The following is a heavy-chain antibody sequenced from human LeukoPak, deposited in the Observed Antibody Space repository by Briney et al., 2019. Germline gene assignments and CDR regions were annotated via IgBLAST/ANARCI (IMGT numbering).Heavy chain of an antibody. J-gene: IGHJ4*02. V-gene: IGHV1-2*02. D-gene: IGHD3-22*01. Sequence: ASVKVSCKASGYTFTGYYMHWVRQAPGQGLEWMGWINPNSGGTNYAQKFQGRVTMTRDTSISTAYMELSRLRSDDPAVYYCARSPGGITMIVVVTTEYFDYWGQGTLVTVSS. CDR1: GYTFTGYY. CDR3: ARSPGGITMIVVVTTEYFDY. CDR2: INPNSGGT.